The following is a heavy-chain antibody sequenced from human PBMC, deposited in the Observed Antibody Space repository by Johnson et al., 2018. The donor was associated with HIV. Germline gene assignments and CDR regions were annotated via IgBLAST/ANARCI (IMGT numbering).Heavy chain of an antibody. D-gene: IGHD3-22*01. Sequence: VQLVESGGGLVQPGGSLRLSCAASGFTFSGSAMHWVRQASGKGLEWVGRIKSKTDGGTTDYAAPVKGGLTISRDDSKNTLYLQMNSLKTEDSAVYYCTVRISMILALTRRDQDIWGQGTMVTVSS. V-gene: IGHV3-15*01. J-gene: IGHJ3*02. CDR3: TVRISMILALTRRDQDI. CDR1: GFTFSGSA. CDR2: IKSKTDGGTT.